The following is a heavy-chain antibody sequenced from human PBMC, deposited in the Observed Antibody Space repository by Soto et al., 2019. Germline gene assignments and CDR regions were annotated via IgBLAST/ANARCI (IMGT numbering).Heavy chain of an antibody. CDR3: ARDSGEKQWLVGYYYYGMDV. J-gene: IGHJ6*02. CDR2: ISSSSSYI. Sequence: AGGSLRLSCAASGFTFSSYSMNWVRQAPGKGLEWVSSISSSSSYIYYADSVKGRFTISRDNAKNSLYLQMNSLRAEDTAVYYCARDSGEKQWLVGYYYYGMDVWGQGTTVTVSS. D-gene: IGHD6-19*01. V-gene: IGHV3-21*01. CDR1: GFTFSSYS.